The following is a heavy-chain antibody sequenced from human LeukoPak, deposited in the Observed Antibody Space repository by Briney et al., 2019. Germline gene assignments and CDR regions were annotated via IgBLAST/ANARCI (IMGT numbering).Heavy chain of an antibody. CDR1: SGSINTVY. J-gene: IGHJ4*02. CDR2: IYHSGST. CDR3: ARHYDFWTGYSDY. Sequence: PSETLSLTCTVSSGSINTVYWSWLRQPPGEGLEWIGSIYHSGSTYYNPSLKSRVTISVDTSKNQFSLKLSSVTAADTAVYYCARHYDFWTGYSDYWGQGTLVTVSS. V-gene: IGHV4-59*08. D-gene: IGHD3-3*01.